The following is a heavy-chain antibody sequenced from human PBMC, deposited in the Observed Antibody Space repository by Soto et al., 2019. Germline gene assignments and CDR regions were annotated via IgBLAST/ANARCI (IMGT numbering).Heavy chain of an antibody. CDR1: GGSISSSNW. J-gene: IGHJ4*02. D-gene: IGHD6-19*01. Sequence: QVQLQESGPGLVKPSGTLSLTCAVSGGSISSSNWWSWVRQPPGKGLEWIGEIYHSGSTNYNPSLRSRVTLSVDKSTHQFSLKLSSVTAADTAVYYCARSARAVAGHLDYWGQGTLVTVSS. CDR3: ARSARAVAGHLDY. V-gene: IGHV4-4*02. CDR2: IYHSGST.